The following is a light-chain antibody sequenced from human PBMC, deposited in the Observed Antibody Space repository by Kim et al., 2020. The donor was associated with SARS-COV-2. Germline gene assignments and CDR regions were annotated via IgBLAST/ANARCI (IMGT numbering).Light chain of an antibody. Sequence: SLSASVGDRVTIPCRASQGISNYLAWYQQKPGKVPKLLIYAASTLQSGVPSRFSGSGSGTDFTLTISSLQPEDVATYYCQKYKGTFGQGTKVDIK. CDR2: AAS. J-gene: IGKJ1*01. V-gene: IGKV1-27*01. CDR3: QKYKGT. CDR1: QGISNY.